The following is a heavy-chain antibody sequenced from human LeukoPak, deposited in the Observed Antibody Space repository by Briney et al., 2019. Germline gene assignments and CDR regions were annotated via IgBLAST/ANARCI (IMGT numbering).Heavy chain of an antibody. CDR3: ARVVPAANPPPWFDY. J-gene: IGHJ4*02. V-gene: IGHV1-46*01. CDR1: GYTFTSYY. CDR2: INPSGGST. Sequence: GASVKVSCKASGYTFTSYYMHWVRQAPGQGLEWMGIINPSGGSTSYAQKFQGRVTMTRDTSTSTVYMELSSLRSEDTAVYYCARVVPAANPPPWFDYWGQGTLVTVSS. D-gene: IGHD2-2*01.